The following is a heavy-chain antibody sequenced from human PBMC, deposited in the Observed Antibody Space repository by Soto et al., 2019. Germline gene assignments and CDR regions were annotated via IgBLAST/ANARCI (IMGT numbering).Heavy chain of an antibody. V-gene: IGHV1-18*01. CDR3: ARDIESVTAKHFFYYYAMDV. CDR1: GFTFSNYG. CDR2: VSANNGHT. D-gene: IGHD2-8*01. Sequence: ASVKVSCTASGFTFSNYGLNWVRQAPGQGLEWMGWVSANNGHTNYAQNLQGRVSMTTDTSTSTAYMELRGLTFDDTAVYYCARDIESVTAKHFFYYYAMDVWGQGTTVTGSS. J-gene: IGHJ6*02.